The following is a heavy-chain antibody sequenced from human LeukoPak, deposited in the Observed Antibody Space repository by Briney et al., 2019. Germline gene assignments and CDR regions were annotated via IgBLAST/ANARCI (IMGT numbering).Heavy chain of an antibody. CDR2: IHYSGST. J-gene: IGHJ4*02. CDR3: AREEASVGDY. Sequence: SETLSLTCTASGGSISSNSHYWAWIRQPPGKGLEWIGSIHYSGSTFYSPPLKSRVTISVDTSKNQFSLILTSVTASDTAVYYCAREEASVGDYWGQGILVTVSS. CDR1: GGSISSNSHY. D-gene: IGHD2-21*01. V-gene: IGHV4-39*01.